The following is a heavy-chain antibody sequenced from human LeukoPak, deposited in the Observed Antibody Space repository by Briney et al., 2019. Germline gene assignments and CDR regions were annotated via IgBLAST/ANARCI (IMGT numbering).Heavy chain of an antibody. CDR1: GGSISSYY. J-gene: IGHJ5*02. CDR2: IYYSGST. D-gene: IGHD6-19*01. Sequence: SETLSLTCTVSGGSISSYYWSWIRQPPGKGLEWIGYIYYSGSTNYNPSLKSRVTISVDTSKNQFSLKLSSVTAADTAVYYCARGQGSGWYRLNWFDPWGQGTLVTVSS. V-gene: IGHV4-59*12. CDR3: ARGQGSGWYRLNWFDP.